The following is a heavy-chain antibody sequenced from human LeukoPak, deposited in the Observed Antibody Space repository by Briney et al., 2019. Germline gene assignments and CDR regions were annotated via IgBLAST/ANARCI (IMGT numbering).Heavy chain of an antibody. CDR3: AREISSGWYHHDGLDYYGMDV. Sequence: GGSLRLSCAASGFTFSSYGMHWVRRAPGKGLEWVAVIWYDGSNKYYADSVKGRFTISRDNSKNTLYLQMNSLRAEDTAVYYCAREISSGWYHHDGLDYYGMDVWGQGTTVTVSS. J-gene: IGHJ6*02. V-gene: IGHV3-33*01. CDR1: GFTFSSYG. CDR2: IWYDGSNK. D-gene: IGHD6-19*01.